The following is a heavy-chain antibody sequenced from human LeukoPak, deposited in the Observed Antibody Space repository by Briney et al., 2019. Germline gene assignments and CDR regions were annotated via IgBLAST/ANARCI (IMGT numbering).Heavy chain of an antibody. D-gene: IGHD1-26*01. CDR1: GGTFSSYA. Sequence: GASVKVSCKASGGTFSSYAISWVRQAPGQGLEWTGRIIPILGIANYAQKFQGRVTTTADKSTSTAYMELSSLRSEDTAVYYCARVSSGSYSSWGQGTLVTVSS. J-gene: IGHJ4*02. V-gene: IGHV1-69*04. CDR3: ARVSSGSYSS. CDR2: IIPILGIA.